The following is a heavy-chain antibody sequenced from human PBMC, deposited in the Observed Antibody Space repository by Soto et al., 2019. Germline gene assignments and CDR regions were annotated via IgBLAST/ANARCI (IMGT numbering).Heavy chain of an antibody. CDR1: GGSFSGYY. V-gene: IGHV4-34*01. D-gene: IGHD5-12*01. Sequence: SETLSLTCAVYGGSFSGYYWSWIRQPPGKGLEWIGEINHSGSTNYNPSLNSRVTISVDTSKNQFYLKLSSVTAADTAVYYCASASSGSGACDIWGQRTMVTVSS. CDR3: ASASSGSGACDI. J-gene: IGHJ3*02. CDR2: INHSGST.